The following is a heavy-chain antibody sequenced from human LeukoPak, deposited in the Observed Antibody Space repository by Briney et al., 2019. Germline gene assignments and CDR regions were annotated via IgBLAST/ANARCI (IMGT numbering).Heavy chain of an antibody. CDR3: ARQNPGVTHEGLGD. D-gene: IGHD2-21*02. Sequence: SETLSLTCTVSGGSISSYYWNWIRQPPGKGLEWIGYIYYSGSTNYNPSLKSRITISIDTSKNQFSLKLSSVTAADTAVYYCARQNPGVTHEGLGDWGQGTLVTVSS. V-gene: IGHV4-59*08. CDR2: IYYSGST. J-gene: IGHJ4*02. CDR1: GGSISSYY.